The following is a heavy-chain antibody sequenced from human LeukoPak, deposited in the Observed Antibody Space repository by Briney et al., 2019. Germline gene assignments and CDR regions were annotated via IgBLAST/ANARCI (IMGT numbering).Heavy chain of an antibody. Sequence: ASVKVSCKASGYTFTSYDINWVRQATGQGLEWMGWMNPNSGNTGYAQKFQGRVTMTRNTSISTVYVELSSLRSEDTAVYYCARPDCSGPFGAFDIWGQGTMVTVSS. D-gene: IGHD6-19*01. CDR1: GYTFTSYD. V-gene: IGHV1-8*01. CDR3: ARPDCSGPFGAFDI. J-gene: IGHJ3*02. CDR2: MNPNSGNT.